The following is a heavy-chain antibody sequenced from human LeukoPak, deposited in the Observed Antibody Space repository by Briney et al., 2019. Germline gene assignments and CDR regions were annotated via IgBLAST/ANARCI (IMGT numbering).Heavy chain of an antibody. J-gene: IGHJ4*02. Sequence: SGGSLRLSCAASGFTFSSYAMSWVRQAPGKGLEWVSAISGSGGSTYYADSVKGRFTISRDNSKNTLYLQMNSLRAEDTAVYYCAKEGVGDYVWGSYRYYFDYWGQGTLVTVSS. D-gene: IGHD3-16*02. CDR1: GFTFSSYA. CDR3: AKEGVGDYVWGSYRYYFDY. V-gene: IGHV3-23*01. CDR2: ISGSGGST.